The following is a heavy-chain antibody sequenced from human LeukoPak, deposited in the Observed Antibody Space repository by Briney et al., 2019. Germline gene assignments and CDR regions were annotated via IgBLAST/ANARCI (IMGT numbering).Heavy chain of an antibody. J-gene: IGHJ5*02. Sequence: GGSLRLSCSASGVTFSDYYSMNWVRQAPGKGLEWISYISPSTTIYYADSVKGRFTISRDNAQNSLYLLMNSLRAEDTAVYYCTRVFENAWGQGTLVTVSS. CDR2: ISPSTTI. D-gene: IGHD3-9*01. CDR3: TRVFENA. CDR1: GVTFSDYYS. V-gene: IGHV3-69-1*01.